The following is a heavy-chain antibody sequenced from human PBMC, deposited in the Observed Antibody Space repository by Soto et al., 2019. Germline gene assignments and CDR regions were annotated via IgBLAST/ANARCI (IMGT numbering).Heavy chain of an antibody. Sequence: EVQLVESGGGLVQPGGSLRLSCAASGFTFSDHYMGWVRQAPGKGLEWVGRTRNKANSYNTEYAASVKGRFTISRDDSKNSLYLQMNRLRTEDTAVYYCASSVGYSCRGGCAHYYCDYWGKGTLVSVYS. CDR1: GFTFSDHY. CDR3: ASSVGYSCRGGCAHYYCDY. D-gene: IGHD2-15*01. V-gene: IGHV3-72*01. CDR2: TRNKANSYNT. J-gene: IGHJ4*02.